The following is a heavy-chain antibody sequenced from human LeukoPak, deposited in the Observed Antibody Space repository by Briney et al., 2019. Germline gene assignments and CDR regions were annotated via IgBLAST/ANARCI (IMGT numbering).Heavy chain of an antibody. V-gene: IGHV3-20*04. Sequence: GGSLRLSCEASGFRFEDYDMSWVRQAPGQGLGWVSGINWNGVAATYAVSVRGRFTISRDNAKNSMYLQMNNLRVEDTAMYFCARDWRNYIDFWGQGALVVVSS. D-gene: IGHD3-3*01. J-gene: IGHJ4*02. CDR2: INWNGVAA. CDR1: GFRFEDYD. CDR3: ARDWRNYIDF.